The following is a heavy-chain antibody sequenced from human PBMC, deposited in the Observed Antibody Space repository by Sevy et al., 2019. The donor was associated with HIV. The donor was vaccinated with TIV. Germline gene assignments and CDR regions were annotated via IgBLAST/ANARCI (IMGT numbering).Heavy chain of an antibody. V-gene: IGHV3-30*04. CDR1: GFTFSSFA. J-gene: IGHJ4*02. Sequence: GGSLRLSCAASGFTFSSFAMHWVRQAPGKGLDWVTFISYDGTDNYYADSVKGRFTISRDNRKNTLDLQMNSLRPEDTAIYYCARDGVSSGWYRGYYFDNWGQGTLVTVSS. D-gene: IGHD6-19*01. CDR3: ARDGVSSGWYRGYYFDN. CDR2: ISYDGTDN.